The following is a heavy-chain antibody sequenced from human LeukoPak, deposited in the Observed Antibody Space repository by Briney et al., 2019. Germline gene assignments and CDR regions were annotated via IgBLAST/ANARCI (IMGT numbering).Heavy chain of an antibody. D-gene: IGHD2-8*01. Sequence: SETLSLTCTVSGYSISSGYYWGWIRQPPGKGLEWIGSIYHSGSTYYNPSLKSRVTMSVDTSKNQFSLKLSSVTAADTAVYYYAGEGYCTNGVCHPDYWGQGTLVTVSS. CDR3: AGEGYCTNGVCHPDY. CDR1: GYSISSGYY. CDR2: IYHSGST. J-gene: IGHJ4*02. V-gene: IGHV4-38-2*02.